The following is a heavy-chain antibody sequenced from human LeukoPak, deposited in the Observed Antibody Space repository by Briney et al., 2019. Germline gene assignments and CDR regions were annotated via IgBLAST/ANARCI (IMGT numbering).Heavy chain of an antibody. Sequence: GGSLRLSCLTSAFTLSTNDMSWVLQAPGKGLEWISGISGSGASTYYAGSVKGRFTISRDDSRNTLYLQMDSLRGDDTAVYYCAKDVGKWESLHFFDYWGQGTLVAVSS. J-gene: IGHJ4*02. CDR1: AFTLSTND. CDR3: AKDVGKWESLHFFDY. D-gene: IGHD1-26*01. V-gene: IGHV3-23*01. CDR2: ISGSGAST.